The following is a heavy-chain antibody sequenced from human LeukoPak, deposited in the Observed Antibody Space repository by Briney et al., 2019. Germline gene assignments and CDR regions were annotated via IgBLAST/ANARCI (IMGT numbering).Heavy chain of an antibody. D-gene: IGHD2-15*01. CDR3: ARDIAEPGVVAATGTVTEDDAFDI. CDR2: INSDGSST. CDR1: GFTFSSYW. V-gene: IGHV3-74*01. Sequence: GGSLRLSCAASGFTFSSYWMHWVRQAPGKGLVWVSRINSDGSSTSYADSVKGRFTISRDNAKNTLYLQMNSLRAEDTAVYYCARDIAEPGVVAATGTVTEDDAFDIWGQGTMVTVSS. J-gene: IGHJ3*02.